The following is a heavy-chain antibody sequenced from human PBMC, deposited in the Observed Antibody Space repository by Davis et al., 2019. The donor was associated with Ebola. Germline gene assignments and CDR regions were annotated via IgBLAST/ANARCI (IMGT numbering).Heavy chain of an antibody. CDR1: GYTFTGYY. CDR3: ARVGTTVTTIDY. CDR2: INPNSGGT. V-gene: IGHV1-2*02. Sequence: ASVKVSCKTSGYTFTGYYVHWVRQAPGQGLEWMGWINPNSGGTNYAQKFQGRVTMTRDTSISTAYMELSRLRSDDTAVYYCARVGTTVTTIDYWGQGTLVTVSS. J-gene: IGHJ4*02. D-gene: IGHD4-17*01.